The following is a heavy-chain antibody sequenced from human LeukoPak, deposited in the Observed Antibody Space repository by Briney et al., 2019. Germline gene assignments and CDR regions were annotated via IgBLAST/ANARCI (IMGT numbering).Heavy chain of an antibody. J-gene: IGHJ4*02. V-gene: IGHV1-3*01. Sequence: ASVKVSCKTSGYAFTIYAMHWVRQAPGQRLEWMGWINAGNGNTKYSQKFQVRVTITRDTSASTAYMELSSLRSEDTAVYYCARAGVGATTWVDYWGQGTLVTVSS. CDR3: ARAGVGATTWVDY. D-gene: IGHD1-26*01. CDR2: INAGNGNT. CDR1: GYAFTIYA.